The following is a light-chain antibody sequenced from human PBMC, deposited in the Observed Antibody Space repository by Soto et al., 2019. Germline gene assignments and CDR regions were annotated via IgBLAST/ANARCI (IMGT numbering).Light chain of an antibody. CDR2: DND. V-gene: IGLV1-51*01. Sequence: QSVLTQPPSVSAAPGQTVTISCSGTSSNIGSNYVAWYQQLPGTAPNLLIYDNDKRPSGVPDRFSGSKSGTSATLGITGLQTGDEADYYCGTWDSSLSDAVVFGEGTKLTVL. CDR1: SSNIGSNY. J-gene: IGLJ2*01. CDR3: GTWDSSLSDAVV.